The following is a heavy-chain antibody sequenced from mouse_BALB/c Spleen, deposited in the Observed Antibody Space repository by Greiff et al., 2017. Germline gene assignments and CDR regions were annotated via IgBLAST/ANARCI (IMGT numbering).Heavy chain of an antibody. Sequence: VKLVESGPGLVQPSQSLSITCTVSGFSLTSYGVHWVRQSPGKGLEWLGVIWSGGSTDYNAAFISRLSISKDNSKSQVFFKMNSLQADDTAIYYCVRNQGVNYYYAMDYGGQGTSGTVSS. CDR2: IWSGGST. CDR3: VRNQGVNYYYAMDY. D-gene: IGHD3-2*02. CDR1: GFSLTSYG. J-gene: IGHJ4*01. V-gene: IGHV2-2-2*01.